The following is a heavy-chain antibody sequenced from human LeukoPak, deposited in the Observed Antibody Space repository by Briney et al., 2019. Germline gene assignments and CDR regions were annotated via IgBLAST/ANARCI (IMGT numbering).Heavy chain of an antibody. CDR3: ARLGSGRIHYYYYMDV. Sequence: SSETLSLTCTVSGGSISSSSYYWGWIRQPPGKGLEWIGSIYYSGSTYYNPSLKSRVTISVDTSKNQFSLKLSSVTAADTAVYYCARLGSGRIHYYYYMDVWGKGTTVTVSS. CDR1: GGSISSSSYY. D-gene: IGHD3-10*01. J-gene: IGHJ6*03. V-gene: IGHV4-39*01. CDR2: IYYSGST.